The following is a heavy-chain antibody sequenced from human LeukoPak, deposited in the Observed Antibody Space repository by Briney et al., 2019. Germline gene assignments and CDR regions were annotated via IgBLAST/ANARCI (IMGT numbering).Heavy chain of an antibody. D-gene: IGHD6-13*01. CDR3: ASLGQEYSSSWLFDY. V-gene: IGHV4-39*07. J-gene: IGHJ4*02. CDR2: IYYSGST. Sequence: SETLSLTCTVSGGSISSSSYYWGWIRQPPGKGLEWIGSIYYSGSTYYNPSLKSRVTISVDTSKNQFSLKLSSVTAADTAVYYCASLGQEYSSSWLFDYWGQGTLVTVSS. CDR1: GGSISSSSYY.